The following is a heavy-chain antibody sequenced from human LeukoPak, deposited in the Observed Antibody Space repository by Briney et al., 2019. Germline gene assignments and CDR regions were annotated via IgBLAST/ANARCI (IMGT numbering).Heavy chain of an antibody. V-gene: IGHV3-30-3*01. CDR1: GFTFRNYV. CDR3: AREGYYGSGSPPSLYLDY. D-gene: IGHD3-10*01. CDR2: TSSDLNVK. J-gene: IGHJ4*02. Sequence: GGSLRLSCAASGFTFRNYVIHWVRQAPGKGLEWVAVTSSDLNVKLYADSVKGRSTISRDNSRSTLYLQMNSLRPEDTAIYYCAREGYYGSGSPPSLYLDYWGQGTLVTVSS.